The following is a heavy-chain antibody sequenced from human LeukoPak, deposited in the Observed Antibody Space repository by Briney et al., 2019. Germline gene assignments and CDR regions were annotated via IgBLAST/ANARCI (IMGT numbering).Heavy chain of an antibody. CDR1: GFSFTYAW. Sequence: GESLRLSCVASGFSFTYAWMSWVRQAPGKGLEWVANIQQDGSAEYYVDSVKGRFTISRDNAKNSLYLQMNSLRAEDTAVYYCARGAWIPEYWGQGTLVTVSS. CDR2: IQQDGSAE. J-gene: IGHJ4*02. CDR3: ARGAWIPEY. V-gene: IGHV3-7*04. D-gene: IGHD5-18*01.